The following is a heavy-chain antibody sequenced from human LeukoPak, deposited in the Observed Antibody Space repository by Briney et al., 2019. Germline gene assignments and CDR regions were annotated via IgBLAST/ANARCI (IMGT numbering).Heavy chain of an antibody. V-gene: IGHV3-15*01. CDR3: TTDGDILTGYYDY. CDR1: GFTFSNTG. D-gene: IGHD3-9*01. CDR2: IKSKTDRRTT. J-gene: IGHJ4*02. Sequence: GGSLRLSFAASGFTFSNTGMSWGRQAPGKGREGGGGIKSKTDRRTTDSAAPVKGRFTISRDDSKTTLYLQMNSLKPEDTAVYYCTTDGDILTGYYDYWGQGTLVTVSS.